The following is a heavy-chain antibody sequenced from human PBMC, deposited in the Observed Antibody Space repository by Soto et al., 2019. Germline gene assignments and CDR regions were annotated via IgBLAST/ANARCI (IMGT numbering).Heavy chain of an antibody. V-gene: IGHV4-59*08. CDR3: ARRYGYSFDY. CDR1: GGSLSSYY. CDR2: IYYSGST. D-gene: IGHD1-1*01. J-gene: IGHJ4*02. Sequence: SETLSLTCTVAGGSLSSYYWSWIRQPPGKGLEWIGYIYYSGSTNYNPSLKSRVTISVDTSKNQFSLKLSSVTAADTAVYYCARRYGYSFDYWGQGTLVTVSS.